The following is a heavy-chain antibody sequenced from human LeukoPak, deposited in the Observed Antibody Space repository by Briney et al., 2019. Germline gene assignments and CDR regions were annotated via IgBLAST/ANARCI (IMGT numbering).Heavy chain of an antibody. V-gene: IGHV3-30*03. CDR3: ARAYSGSLTTFDI. CDR2: ISYDGRNK. D-gene: IGHD1-26*01. Sequence: GGSLSLSCAASGFTFGSYGMHWVRQAPAKGLEWVAVISYDGRNKDYVDSMKGRFTISRDNSKNTLYLQMNSLRAEDTAVYYCARAYSGSLTTFDIWGHGTMVTVSS. CDR1: GFTFGSYG. J-gene: IGHJ3*02.